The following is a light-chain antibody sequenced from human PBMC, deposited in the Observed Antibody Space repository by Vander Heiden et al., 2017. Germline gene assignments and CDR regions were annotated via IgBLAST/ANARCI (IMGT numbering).Light chain of an antibody. J-gene: IGLJ2*01. CDR3: ATWDDTFNGVV. V-gene: IGLV1-47*01. CDR2: RNT. CDR1: SPNLGSNY. Sequence: QSVLTQPPSASGTPGQRVTIPCSGSSPNLGSNYVYWYQQIPGTAPKLLIYRNTERPSGVPDRFSGSKSGTAASLAIGGLRSEDEADYFCATWDDTFNGVVFGGGTKLTVL.